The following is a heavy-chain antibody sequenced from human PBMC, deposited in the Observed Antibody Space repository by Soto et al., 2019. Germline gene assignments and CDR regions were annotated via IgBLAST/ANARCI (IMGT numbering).Heavy chain of an antibody. CDR1: GGSISSYY. Sequence: SETLALTCTVSGGSISSYYWSWIRQPRGKGLELIGYIYYSGSTNYNPSLKSRVTISVDTSKNQFSLKLSAVTAADTAVYSCARWYSSSYKWLDPLRQRTVVTVS. J-gene: IGHJ5*02. V-gene: IGHV4-59*01. D-gene: IGHD6-6*01. CDR2: IYYSGST. CDR3: ARWYSSSYKWLDP.